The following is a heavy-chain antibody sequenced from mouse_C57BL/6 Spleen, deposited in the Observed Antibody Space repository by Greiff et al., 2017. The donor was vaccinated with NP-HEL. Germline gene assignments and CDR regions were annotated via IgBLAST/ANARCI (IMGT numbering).Heavy chain of an antibody. CDR2: IHPNSGST. V-gene: IGHV1-64*01. D-gene: IGHD1-1*01. CDR1: GYTFTSYW. Sequence: QVQLQQSGAELVKPGASVKLSCKASGYTFTSYWMHWVKQRPGQGLEWIGMIHPNSGSTNYNEKFKSKATLTVDKSSSTAYMQLSSLTSEDSAVYYCARFGYYYGSSYWYFDVWGTGTTVTVSS. CDR3: ARFGYYYGSSYWYFDV. J-gene: IGHJ1*03.